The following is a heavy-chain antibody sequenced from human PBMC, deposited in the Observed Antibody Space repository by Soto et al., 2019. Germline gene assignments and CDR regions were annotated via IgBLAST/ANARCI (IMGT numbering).Heavy chain of an antibody. CDR3: AKDRYNTRVRGVDY. Sequence: EVQLLESGGGLVQPGGSLRLSCAASGFTFSSYAMSWVRQAPGKGLEWVSAISGSGGSTYYADSVKGRFTISRDNSKNAQDLQMNRLIAENTAVYYCAKDRYNTRVRGVDYWGQGTLVTVSS. J-gene: IGHJ4*02. CDR2: ISGSGGST. D-gene: IGHD3-10*01. V-gene: IGHV3-23*01. CDR1: GFTFSSYA.